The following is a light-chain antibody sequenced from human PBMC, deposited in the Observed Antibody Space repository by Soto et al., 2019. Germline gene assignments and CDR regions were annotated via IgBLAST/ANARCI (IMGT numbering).Light chain of an antibody. CDR3: KQYNSYSWT. Sequence: DIQMTQSPSSLSASVGDRVTITCRASQSISSWLAWYQQKPGKAPKVLIQKASYLQTGVQSRFSGGGSETEFTLTISSLQPDDFATYYCKQYNSYSWTFGQGTKVDIK. CDR2: KAS. J-gene: IGKJ1*01. CDR1: QSISSW. V-gene: IGKV1-5*03.